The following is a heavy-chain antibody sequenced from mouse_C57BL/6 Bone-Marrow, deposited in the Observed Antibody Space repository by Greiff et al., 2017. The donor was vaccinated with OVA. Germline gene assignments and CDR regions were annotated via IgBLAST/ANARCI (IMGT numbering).Heavy chain of an antibody. CDR1: GFNIKDDY. J-gene: IGHJ2*01. CDR3: TTDGWRGVDY. CDR2: IDPENGDT. D-gene: IGHD2-3*01. V-gene: IGHV14-4*01. Sequence: EVQLQQSGAELVRPGASVKLSCTASGFNIKDDYMHWVKQRPEQGLEWIGWIDPENGDTEYASKFQGKATITADTSSNTAYLQLSSLTSEDTAVYYCTTDGWRGVDYWGQGTTLTVSS.